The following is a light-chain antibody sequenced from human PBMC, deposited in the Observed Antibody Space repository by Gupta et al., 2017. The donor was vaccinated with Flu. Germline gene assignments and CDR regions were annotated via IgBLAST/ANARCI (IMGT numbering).Light chain of an antibody. CDR1: HIGLYS. CDR2: DDR. J-gene: IGLJ3*02. CDR3: QVWQRRSDDMRV. V-gene: IGLV3-21*02. Sequence: SSLLTQPPSVSVPPGQPAKITFRRAHIGLYSVNWYQQPPGQAPVLVVYDDRDRHSGSPERCFGSSSENTATMTISRVAAGEEAEYYCQVWQRRSDDMRVFGGGTKLTVL.